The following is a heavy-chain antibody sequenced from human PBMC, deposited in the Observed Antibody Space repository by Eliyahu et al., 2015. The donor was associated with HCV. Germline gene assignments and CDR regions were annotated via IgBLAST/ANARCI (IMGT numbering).Heavy chain of an antibody. D-gene: IGHD6-13*01. Sequence: QVQLVESGGGVVQPGRSXXLSXAASGFTFXRXGMHWVRQAPGKGLEWVSFISHDGSKKNYGDSVKGRFSISRDNSENTLYLQMSSLRAEDTAVYFCAKAMYSNSWWEFHYWGQGVLVTVSS. CDR3: AKAMYSNSWWEFHY. J-gene: IGHJ4*02. CDR1: GFTFXRXG. V-gene: IGHV3-30*18. CDR2: ISHDGSKK.